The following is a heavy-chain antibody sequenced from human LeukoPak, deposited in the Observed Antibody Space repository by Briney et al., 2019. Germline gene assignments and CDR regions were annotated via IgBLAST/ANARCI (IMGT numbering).Heavy chain of an antibody. Sequence: SETLSLTCTVSGVSISTYYWSWIRQPPGKGLEWIGEINHSGSTNYNPSLKSRVTISVDTSKNQFSLKLSSVTAADTAVYYCARDLNSGYDYVWGSYRYCAFDIWGQGTMVTVSS. D-gene: IGHD3-16*02. CDR2: INHSGST. CDR3: ARDLNSGYDYVWGSYRYCAFDI. CDR1: GVSISTYY. J-gene: IGHJ3*02. V-gene: IGHV4-34*01.